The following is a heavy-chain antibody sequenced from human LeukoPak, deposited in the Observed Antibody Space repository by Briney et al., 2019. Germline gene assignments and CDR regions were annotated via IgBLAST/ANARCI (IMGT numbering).Heavy chain of an antibody. CDR3: ARAQDDGSGSYEFDY. CDR1: GFTFSSYA. CDR2: ISGSGGST. V-gene: IGHV3-23*01. D-gene: IGHD3-10*01. Sequence: PGGSLRLSCAASGFTFSSYAMSWVRQAPGKGLEWVSDISGSGGSTYYADSVKGRFTISRDNAKNSLYLQMNSLRAEDTAVYYCARAQDDGSGSYEFDYWGQGTLVTVSS. J-gene: IGHJ4*02.